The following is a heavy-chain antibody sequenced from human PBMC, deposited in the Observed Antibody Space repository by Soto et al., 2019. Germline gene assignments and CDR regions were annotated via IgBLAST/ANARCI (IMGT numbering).Heavy chain of an antibody. J-gene: IGHJ4*02. CDR1: GFTFSSYA. D-gene: IGHD1-1*01. CDR3: AKFRGQTWNFDY. Sequence: EVQLLESGGGSVQPGGSLRRSCAASGFTFSSYALHWGRRPPGKGLEWVSSISGSGGTAYYADSVMGRYSISRDSLGNTLYLQMNNLRAEDTAVYYCAKFRGQTWNFDYCGQGTLVTVSP. V-gene: IGHV3-23*01. CDR2: ISGSGGTA.